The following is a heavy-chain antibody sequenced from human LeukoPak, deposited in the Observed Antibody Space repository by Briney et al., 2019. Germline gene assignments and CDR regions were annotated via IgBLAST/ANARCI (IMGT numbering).Heavy chain of an antibody. Sequence: ASVKVSCKASGYTFTSYGITWVRQAPGQGLEWMGWISAYNGNTNYAQKLQGRVTMTTDTSTSTAYLELRSLRSDDTAVYYCARGSIWVIIPYYFDYWGQGTLVTVSS. D-gene: IGHD3-3*01. CDR2: ISAYNGNT. CDR1: GYTFTSYG. J-gene: IGHJ4*02. CDR3: ARGSIWVIIPYYFDY. V-gene: IGHV1-18*01.